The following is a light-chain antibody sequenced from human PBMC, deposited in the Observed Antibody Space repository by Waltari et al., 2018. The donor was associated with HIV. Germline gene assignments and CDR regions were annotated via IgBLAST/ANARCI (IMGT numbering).Light chain of an antibody. Sequence: QSALTQPPSASGSPGQSVTISCTGTSSDVGGYNYFSWYQQHPGQAPKPMIYEVSKRPSGVPDRFFGSKSGNTASLTVSGLQAEDEADYYCSSYAGSNNFPVVFGGGTKLTVL. CDR2: EVS. J-gene: IGLJ2*01. CDR1: SSDVGGYNY. CDR3: SSYAGSNNFPVV. V-gene: IGLV2-8*01.